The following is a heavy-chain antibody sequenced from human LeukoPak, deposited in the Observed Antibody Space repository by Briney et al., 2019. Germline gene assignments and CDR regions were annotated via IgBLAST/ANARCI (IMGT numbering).Heavy chain of an antibody. CDR2: IYASGSTSYT. D-gene: IGHD3-22*01. J-gene: IGHJ4*02. Sequence: SQTLSLTCTVSGDSISSVSYYWSWIRQPAGKGLEWIGRIYASGSTSYTYFNPSLKSRVTISIDTSKNQFSLKLSSVTAADTAVYYCASPPAHSSGYDGVWGQGTLVTVSS. V-gene: IGHV4-61*02. CDR3: ASPPAHSSGYDGV. CDR1: GDSISSVSYY.